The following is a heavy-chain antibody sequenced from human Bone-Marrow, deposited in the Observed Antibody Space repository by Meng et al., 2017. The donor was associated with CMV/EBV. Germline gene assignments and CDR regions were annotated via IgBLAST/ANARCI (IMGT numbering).Heavy chain of an antibody. Sequence: GESLNISCAASGFIFSSYSIHWVRQAPGKGLEWVAAVSYDGGFKKYADSVEGRFTISRDNSKNTLYLQMNSLRAEDTAVYYCAREITIFGVVIMRYDAFDIWGQGTMVTVSS. CDR3: AREITIFGVVIMRYDAFDI. D-gene: IGHD3-3*01. V-gene: IGHV3-30*04. CDR2: VSYDGGFK. CDR1: GFIFSSYS. J-gene: IGHJ3*02.